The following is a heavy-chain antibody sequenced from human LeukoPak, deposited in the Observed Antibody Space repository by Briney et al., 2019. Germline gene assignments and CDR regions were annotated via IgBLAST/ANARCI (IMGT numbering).Heavy chain of an antibody. Sequence: GGSLRLSCAASGFTFSSSAMQWVRQAPGKGLEWVAVIWYDGSNKYYADSVKGRFTISRDNSKNTLYLQMNSLRAEDTAVYYCARETYYYDSSTPASRSFDIWGQGTMVTVSS. J-gene: IGHJ3*02. CDR2: IWYDGSNK. V-gene: IGHV3-33*08. CDR1: GFTFSSSA. CDR3: ARETYYYDSSTPASRSFDI. D-gene: IGHD3-22*01.